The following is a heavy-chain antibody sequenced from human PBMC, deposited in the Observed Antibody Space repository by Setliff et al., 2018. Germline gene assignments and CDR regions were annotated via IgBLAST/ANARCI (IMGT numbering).Heavy chain of an antibody. CDR2: IIPIFGTA. Sequence: GASVKVSCKASGGTFSSYAISWVRQAPGQGLEWMGRIIPIFGTANYAQKFQGRVTITADKSTSTAYMELSSLRSEDTAVYYCARGLIVLPGPSGDMGYFDYWGQGTLVTVSS. CDR3: ARGLIVLPGPSGDMGYFDY. D-gene: IGHD2-8*01. V-gene: IGHV1-69*06. J-gene: IGHJ4*02. CDR1: GGTFSSYA.